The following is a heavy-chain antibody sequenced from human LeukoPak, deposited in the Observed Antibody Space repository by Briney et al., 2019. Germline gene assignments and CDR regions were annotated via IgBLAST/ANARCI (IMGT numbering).Heavy chain of an antibody. CDR2: IYDSGSTINNPSRKSRST. J-gene: IGHJ4*02. D-gene: IGHD4-17*01. CDR3: ARWPGYGDYRYYFDS. V-gene: IGHV4-59*08. Sequence: SETLSLTCTVSGGSVSSYYWTWIRQPPGKELEWIGYIYDSGSTINNPSRKSRSTNYNPSLKSRVTISVDTSKNQISLRLSSVTAADTAVYYCARWPGYGDYRYYFDSWGQGTLVTVSS. CDR1: GGSVSSYY.